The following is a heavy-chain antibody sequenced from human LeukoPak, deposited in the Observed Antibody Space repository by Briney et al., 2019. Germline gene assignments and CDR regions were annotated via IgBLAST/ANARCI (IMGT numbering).Heavy chain of an antibody. Sequence: SETLSLTCTVSGYSISSGYYWGWIRQPPGKGLEWIGSIYHSGSTYYNPSLKSRVTISVDTSKNQFSLKLSSVTAADTAVYYCARQYSGYDLGGGNYYYMDVWGKGTTVTVSS. D-gene: IGHD5-12*01. CDR1: GYSISSGYY. CDR3: ARQYSGYDLGGGNYYYMDV. CDR2: IYHSGST. J-gene: IGHJ6*03. V-gene: IGHV4-38-2*02.